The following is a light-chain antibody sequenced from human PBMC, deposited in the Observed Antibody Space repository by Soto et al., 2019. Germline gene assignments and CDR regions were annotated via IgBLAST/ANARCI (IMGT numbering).Light chain of an antibody. CDR1: QTVNIN. CDR3: QHYKDWPPLT. CDR2: GAS. V-gene: IGKV3D-15*01. J-gene: IGKJ4*01. Sequence: EIVMTQSPVTLSVSPGERVTLSCRASQTVNINLAWYQQRPGQAPRVLIYGASNRASGIPDRFSGSGSGTDFTLTISSREPDDFALYYWQHYKDWPPLTVGGGTRVEIK.